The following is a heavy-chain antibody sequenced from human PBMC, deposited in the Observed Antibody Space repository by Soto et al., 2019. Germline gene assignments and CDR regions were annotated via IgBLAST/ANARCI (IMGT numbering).Heavy chain of an antibody. J-gene: IGHJ4*02. CDR2: ISYSGAT. V-gene: IGHV4-59*08. CDR1: GASISGFH. D-gene: IGHD3-9*01. CDR3: ARADAIDWYTYYFDY. Sequence: PSETLSLTCTVSGASISGFHWSWIRQFPGKGLECLGYISYSGATNYNPSLKSRVTMSIDTSKNQFSLQLNSVTAADTAVYYCARADAIDWYTYYFDYWRQGPLVAVS.